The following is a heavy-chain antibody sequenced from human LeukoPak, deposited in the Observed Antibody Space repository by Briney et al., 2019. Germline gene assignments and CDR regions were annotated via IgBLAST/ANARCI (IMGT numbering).Heavy chain of an antibody. D-gene: IGHD4-17*01. CDR2: IKQDGSEK. V-gene: IGHV3-7*01. Sequence: RTGGSLRLSCAASGFTFSNAWMSWVRQAPGKGLEWVANIKQDGSEKYYVDSVKGRFTISRDNAKNSLYLQMNSLRAEDTAVYYCARAKVYGDYPFDYWGQGTLVTVSS. CDR1: GFTFSNAW. J-gene: IGHJ4*02. CDR3: ARAKVYGDYPFDY.